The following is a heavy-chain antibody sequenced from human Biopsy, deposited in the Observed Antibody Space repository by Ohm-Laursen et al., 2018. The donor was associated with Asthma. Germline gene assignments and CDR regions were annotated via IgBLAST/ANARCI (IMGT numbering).Heavy chain of an antibody. V-gene: IGHV4-39*02. Sequence: TLSLTWIVSGDAMSTSGSYWGWIRQSPGKGLEWIGSIYYSGRTYYNPSLESRVTISADTSKNPFSRKVTSVTAADTAVYYCARAVSSSSYWYFDLWGRGDLVTVSS. CDR1: GDAMSTSGSY. D-gene: IGHD6-6*01. CDR3: ARAVSSSSYWYFDL. CDR2: IYYSGRT. J-gene: IGHJ2*01.